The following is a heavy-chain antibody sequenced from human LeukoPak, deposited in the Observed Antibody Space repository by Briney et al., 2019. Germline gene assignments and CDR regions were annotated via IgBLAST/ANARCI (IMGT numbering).Heavy chain of an antibody. Sequence: KPSETLSLTCTVSGGSISSYYWSWIRQPPGKGLEWIGYIYYSRSTNYNPSLKSRVTISVDTSKNQFSLKLSSVTAADTAVYYCARREGRGDSSSWYFDYWGQGTLVTVSS. CDR3: ARREGRGDSSSWYFDY. J-gene: IGHJ4*02. V-gene: IGHV4-59*08. CDR1: GGSISSYY. CDR2: IYYSRST. D-gene: IGHD6-13*01.